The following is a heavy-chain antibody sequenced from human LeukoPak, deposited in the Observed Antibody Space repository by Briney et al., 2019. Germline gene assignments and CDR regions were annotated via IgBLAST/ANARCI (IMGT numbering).Heavy chain of an antibody. Sequence: SETLSLTCTVSGGSISSYYWSWIRQLPGKGLEWIGYIYYSGSTNYNPSLKSRVTISVDTSKNQFSLKLSSVTAADTAVYYCARALSRDGYSPFDYWGQGTLVTVSS. CDR3: ARALSRDGYSPFDY. V-gene: IGHV4-59*01. D-gene: IGHD5-24*01. J-gene: IGHJ4*02. CDR1: GGSISSYY. CDR2: IYYSGST.